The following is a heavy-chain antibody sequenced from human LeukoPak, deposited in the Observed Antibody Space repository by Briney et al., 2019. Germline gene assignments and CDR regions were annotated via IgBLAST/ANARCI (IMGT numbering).Heavy chain of an antibody. CDR2: INTNTGNP. V-gene: IGHV7-4-1*02. CDR1: GYTFTGYY. Sequence: GASVKVSCKASGYTFTGYYMHWVRQAPGQGLEWMGWINTNTGNPTYAQGFTGRFVFSLDTSVSTAYLQISSLKAEDTAVYYCARSLVGYYDSSIYWGQGTLVTVSS. D-gene: IGHD3-22*01. CDR3: ARSLVGYYDSSIY. J-gene: IGHJ4*02.